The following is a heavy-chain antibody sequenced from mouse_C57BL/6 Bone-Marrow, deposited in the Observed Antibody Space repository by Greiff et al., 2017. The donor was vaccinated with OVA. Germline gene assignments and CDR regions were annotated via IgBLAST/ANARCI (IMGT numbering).Heavy chain of an antibody. CDR1: GYTFTSYG. J-gene: IGHJ1*03. CDR3: ARFGGYYWYFDV. Sequence: QVQLKQSGAELARPGASVKLSCKASGYTFTSYGISWVKQRTGQGLEWIGEIYPRSGNTYYNEKFKGKATLTADKSSSTAYMELRSLTSEDSAVYFCARFGGYYWYFDVWGTGTTVTVSS. D-gene: IGHD1-1*02. CDR2: IYPRSGNT. V-gene: IGHV1-81*01.